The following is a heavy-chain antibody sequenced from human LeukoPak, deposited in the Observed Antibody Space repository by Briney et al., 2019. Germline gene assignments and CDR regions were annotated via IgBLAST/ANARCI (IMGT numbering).Heavy chain of an antibody. J-gene: IGHJ4*02. V-gene: IGHV3-53*01. CDR2: IYSGGST. Sequence: GGSLRLSCAASGFTVSSNYMSWVRQAPGKGLEWVSVIYSGGSTYYADSVKGRFTISRDNSKNTLYLQMNSLRAEDTAVYYCARGLNDFWSGYYYWGQGTLVTVSS. D-gene: IGHD3-3*01. CDR1: GFTVSSNY. CDR3: ARGLNDFWSGYYY.